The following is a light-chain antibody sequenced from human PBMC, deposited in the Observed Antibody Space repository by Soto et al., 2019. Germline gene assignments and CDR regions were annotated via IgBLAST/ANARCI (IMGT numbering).Light chain of an antibody. CDR1: SGHSTYA. V-gene: IGLV4-69*01. J-gene: IGLJ2*01. CDR3: QTGGTGIRV. Sequence: QHVLNQSPSASASLGASVKLNCSLSSGHSTYAIAWHQQQPEKGPRYLMKLNSDGSHTKGDGVPYRFSGSSSGAGRYLTISTLQSEDDAYYYCQTGGTGIRVFGGGTQLTV. CDR2: LNSDGSH.